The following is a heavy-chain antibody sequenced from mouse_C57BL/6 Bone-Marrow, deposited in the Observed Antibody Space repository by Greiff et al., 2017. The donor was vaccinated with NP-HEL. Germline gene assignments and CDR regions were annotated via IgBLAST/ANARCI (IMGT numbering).Heavy chain of an antibody. V-gene: IGHV1-19*01. CDR2: INPYNGGT. Sequence: EVQLQQSGPVLVKPGASVKMSCKASGYTFTDYCMNWVKQSHGKSLEWIGVINPYNGGTSYNQKFKGKATLTVDKSSSTAYMELNSLTSEDSAVYYCARSDDYYWYFDVWGTGTTVTVSS. J-gene: IGHJ1*03. CDR1: GYTFTDYC. CDR3: ARSDDYYWYFDV. D-gene: IGHD2-4*01.